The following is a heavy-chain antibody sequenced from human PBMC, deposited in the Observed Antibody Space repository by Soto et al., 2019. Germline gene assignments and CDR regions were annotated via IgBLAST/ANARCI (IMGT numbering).Heavy chain of an antibody. V-gene: IGHV4-31*03. Sequence: SETLSLTCTVSGGSISSGGYYWSWIRQHPGKGLEWIGYIYYSGSTYYNPSLKSRVTISVDTSKNQFSLKLSSVTAADTAAYYCARQLLGVMDYWGQGTLVTVSS. J-gene: IGHJ4*02. D-gene: IGHD3-10*01. CDR3: ARQLLGVMDY. CDR2: IYYSGST. CDR1: GGSISSGGYY.